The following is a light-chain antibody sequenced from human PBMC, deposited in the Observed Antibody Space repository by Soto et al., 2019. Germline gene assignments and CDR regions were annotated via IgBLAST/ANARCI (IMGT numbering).Light chain of an antibody. J-gene: IGKJ1*01. CDR3: LQHNSYPRT. V-gene: IGKV1-17*01. CDR1: HGIRND. CDR2: AAS. Sequence: DIQMTQSPSSLSASVGYRFTITCRASHGIRNDLGWYQQKPGQAPKRLRYAASSLQSGVPSRLSGSGYGTEFTLTISSLQTEDFETYYCLQHNSYPRTFGQGTKVDI.